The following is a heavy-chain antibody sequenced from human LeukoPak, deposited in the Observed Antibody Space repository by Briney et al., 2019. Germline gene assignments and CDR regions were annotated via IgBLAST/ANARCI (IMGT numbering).Heavy chain of an antibody. Sequence: ASVKVSCKASGYTFTSYGIRWVRQSPGQGLEWMGWISAYNGNTNYAQKLQGRVTMTTDTSTSTAYMELRSLRSDDTAVYYCARGIKGGWPWGLYYFDYWGQGTLVTVSS. CDR2: ISAYNGNT. CDR3: ARGIKGGWPWGLYYFDY. V-gene: IGHV1-18*01. CDR1: GYTFTSYG. J-gene: IGHJ4*02. D-gene: IGHD3-16*01.